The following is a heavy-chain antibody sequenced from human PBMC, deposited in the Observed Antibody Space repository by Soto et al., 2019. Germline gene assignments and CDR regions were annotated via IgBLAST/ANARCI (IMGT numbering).Heavy chain of an antibody. CDR1: GGTFSTYA. CDR3: ARGWRDDSSDYYYVY. D-gene: IGHD3-22*01. Sequence: QVQLVQSGAEVKQPGSSVKVSCKTSGGTFSTYAISWVRQAPGQGLEWMGGIVPLFGTPNYAQKFKGRVTIAADDSTRTAYMEMRSLRSEDTAVYYCARGWRDDSSDYYYVYWGRGTLVTVSS. J-gene: IGHJ4*02. CDR2: IVPLFGTP. V-gene: IGHV1-69*01.